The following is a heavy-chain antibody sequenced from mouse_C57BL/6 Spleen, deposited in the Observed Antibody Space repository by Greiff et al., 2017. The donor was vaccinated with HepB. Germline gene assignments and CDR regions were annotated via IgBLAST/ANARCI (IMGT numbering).Heavy chain of an antibody. J-gene: IGHJ1*03. D-gene: IGHD1-1*01. CDR1: GFTFTDYY. CDR3: VKVLNYYGSSHYWYFDV. V-gene: IGHV7-4*01. CDR2: IRNKDHGYTT. Sequence: EVNVVESGGGLVQPGASLRLSCAASGFTFTDYYMSWVRQPPGKAPEWLALIRNKDHGYTTEYTASVKGRFTISRDNSPNVLYLHMNTLRAEGIATYYCVKVLNYYGSSHYWYFDVWGTGTTVTVSS.